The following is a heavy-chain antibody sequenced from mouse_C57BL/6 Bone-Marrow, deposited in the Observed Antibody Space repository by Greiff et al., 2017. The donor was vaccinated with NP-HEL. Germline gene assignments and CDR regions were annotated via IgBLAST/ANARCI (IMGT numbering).Heavy chain of an antibody. V-gene: IGHV5-12*01. CDR2: ISNGGGST. J-gene: IGHJ3*01. D-gene: IGHD2-2*01. Sequence: EVMLVESGGGLVQPGGSLKLSCAASGFTFSDYYMYWVRQTPEKRLEWVAYISNGGGSTYYPDTVKGRFTISRDNAKNTLYLQISRLKSEDTAMYYCARHGYPAWFAYWGQGTLVTVSA. CDR1: GFTFSDYY. CDR3: ARHGYPAWFAY.